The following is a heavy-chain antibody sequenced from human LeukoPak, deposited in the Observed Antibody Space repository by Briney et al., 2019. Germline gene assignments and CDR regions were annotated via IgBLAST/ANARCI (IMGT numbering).Heavy chain of an antibody. J-gene: IGHJ3*02. CDR2: ISSSGNTI. CDR3: ARSRPYYDILTGYYIGDAFDI. Sequence: GGSLRLSCAASGFTFSSYEMNWVRQAPGKGLEWVSYISSSGNTISYADSVKGRFTISRDNAKNSLYLQMNRLRAEDTAVYYCARSRPYYDILTGYYIGDAFDIWGQGTMVTVSS. CDR1: GFTFSSYE. V-gene: IGHV3-48*03. D-gene: IGHD3-9*01.